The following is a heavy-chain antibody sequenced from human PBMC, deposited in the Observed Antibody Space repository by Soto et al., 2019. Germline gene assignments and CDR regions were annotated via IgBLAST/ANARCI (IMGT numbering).Heavy chain of an antibody. D-gene: IGHD2-2*02. V-gene: IGHV3-11*01. CDR3: ARYSYGSPAAIHFDY. CDR1: GFTFSDYY. J-gene: IGHJ4*02. CDR2: ISSSGSTI. Sequence: GGSLRLSCAASGFTFSDYYMSWIRQAPGKGLEWVSYISSSGSTIYYADSVKGRFTISRDNAKNSLYLQMNSLRAEDTAVYYCARYSYGSPAAIHFDYWGQGTLVTVSS.